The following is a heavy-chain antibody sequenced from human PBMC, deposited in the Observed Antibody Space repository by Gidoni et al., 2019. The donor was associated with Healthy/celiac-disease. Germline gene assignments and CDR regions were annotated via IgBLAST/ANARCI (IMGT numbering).Heavy chain of an antibody. CDR2: IQSKTDGGTT. CDR1: GFTFSNAW. D-gene: IGHD4-17*01. V-gene: IGHV3-15*01. J-gene: IGHJ4*02. CDR3: TTTRTTVTSINLECDY. Sequence: EVQLVESGGGLVKPGGSLRLSCAASGFTFSNAWRSWVRQAPGKGLEWVGRIQSKTDGGTTDYAAPVKGKFTISRDDSKNTLYLQMNSLKTEDTAVYYCTTTRTTVTSINLECDYWGQGTLVTVSS.